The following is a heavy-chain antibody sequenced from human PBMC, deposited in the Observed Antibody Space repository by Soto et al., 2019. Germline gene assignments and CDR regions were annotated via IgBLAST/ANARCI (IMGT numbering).Heavy chain of an antibody. CDR2: INHSGST. Sequence: PSETLSLTCAVYGGSFSGYYWSWIRQPPGKGLEWIGEINHSGSTNYNPSLKSRVTISVDTSKNQFSLKLSSVTAADTAVYYCARVTSSRWFFDIWGQGTMVTVSS. J-gene: IGHJ3*02. CDR3: ARVTSSRWFFDI. D-gene: IGHD3-10*01. V-gene: IGHV4-34*01. CDR1: GGSFSGYY.